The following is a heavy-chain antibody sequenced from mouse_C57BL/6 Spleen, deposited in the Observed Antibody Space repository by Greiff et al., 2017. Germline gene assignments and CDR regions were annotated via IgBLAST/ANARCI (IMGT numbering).Heavy chain of an antibody. CDR1: GYTFTSYW. J-gene: IGHJ4*01. D-gene: IGHD1-1*01. Sequence: VQLQQPGAELVMPGASVKLSCKASGYTFTSYWMHWVKQRPGQGLEWIGEIDPSDSYTNYNQKFKGKSTLTVDKSSSTAYMQLSSLTSEDSAVYYCARVGSRGAMDYWGQGTSVTVSS. CDR3: ARVGSRGAMDY. V-gene: IGHV1-69*01. CDR2: IDPSDSYT.